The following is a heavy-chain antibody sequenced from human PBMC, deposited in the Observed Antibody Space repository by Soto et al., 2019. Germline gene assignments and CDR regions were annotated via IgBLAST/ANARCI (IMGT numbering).Heavy chain of an antibody. Sequence: PSETLSLTCAVYGGSFSGYYWSWIRQPPGKGLEWIGEINHSGSTNYNPSLKSRVTISVDTSKNQFSLKLSSVTAADTAVYYCARRATGNYYYYYLDVWGKGTTVTVSS. D-gene: IGHD7-27*01. CDR1: GGSFSGYY. V-gene: IGHV4-34*01. J-gene: IGHJ6*03. CDR2: INHSGST. CDR3: ARRATGNYYYYYLDV.